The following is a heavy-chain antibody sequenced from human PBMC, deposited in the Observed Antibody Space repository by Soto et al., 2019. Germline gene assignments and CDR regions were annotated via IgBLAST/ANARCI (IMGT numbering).Heavy chain of an antibody. J-gene: IGHJ4*02. CDR3: ARLRMTTVTTDFDY. Sequence: QVQLQESGPGLVKPSETLSLTCTVSGGSISSDYWSWIRQPPGKGLEWFGYIYYSGSTNYNPSLTSRVSISVDTSKNQFSLRLRSVTAADTAVYYCARLRMTTVTTDFDYWGQGILVTVSS. CDR1: GGSISSDY. CDR2: IYYSGST. D-gene: IGHD4-17*01. V-gene: IGHV4-59*08.